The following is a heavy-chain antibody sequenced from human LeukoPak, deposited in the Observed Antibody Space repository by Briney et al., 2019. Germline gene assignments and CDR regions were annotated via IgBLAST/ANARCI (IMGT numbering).Heavy chain of an antibody. CDR2: INHSGST. CDR1: GGSFSGYY. D-gene: IGHD2-2*01. J-gene: IGHJ6*04. Sequence: KPSETLYLTCAVYGGSFSGYYWRWIRQPPGKGLEWIGEINHSGSTNYNPSLKSRVTISVDTSKNQFSLKLSSVTAADTAVYYCARGRDCSSTSCYLSRYYYYGMDVWGKGTTVTVSS. V-gene: IGHV4-34*01. CDR3: ARGRDCSSTSCYLSRYYYYGMDV.